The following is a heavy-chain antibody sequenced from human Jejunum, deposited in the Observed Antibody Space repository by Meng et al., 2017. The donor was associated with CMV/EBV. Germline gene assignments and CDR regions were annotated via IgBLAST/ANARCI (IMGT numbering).Heavy chain of an antibody. V-gene: IGHV1-2*02. CDR1: GYSFSAYY. CDR2: INPKTGGT. D-gene: IGHD1-14*01. Sequence: VKVSCKASGYSFSAYYMNWVRQAPGQGLEWMGWINPKTGGTDYAQKFQGRVTLTRDTSITTVYMELSNLKSDDSAVYYCSSAPGDYWGQGTLVTVSS. CDR3: SSAPGDY. J-gene: IGHJ4*02.